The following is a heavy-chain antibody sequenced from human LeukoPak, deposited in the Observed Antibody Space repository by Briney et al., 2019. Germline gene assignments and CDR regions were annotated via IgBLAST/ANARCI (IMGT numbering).Heavy chain of an antibody. CDR2: IKQGGSEK. CDR3: ARDFRGYCSSTSCYFGYYFDY. V-gene: IGHV3-7*01. CDR1: GFTFSSYW. J-gene: IGHJ4*02. D-gene: IGHD2-2*01. Sequence: AGGSLRLSCAASGFTFSSYWMSWVRQAPGKGLEWVANIKQGGSEKYYVDSVKGRFTISRDNAKNSLYLQMNSLRAEDTAVYYCARDFRGYCSSTSCYFGYYFDYWGQGTLVTVSS.